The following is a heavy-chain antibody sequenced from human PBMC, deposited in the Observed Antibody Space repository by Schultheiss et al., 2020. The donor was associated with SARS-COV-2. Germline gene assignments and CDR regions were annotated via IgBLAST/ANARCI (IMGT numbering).Heavy chain of an antibody. J-gene: IGHJ4*02. CDR1: GGSISSYY. CDR3: ARVSFGITIFGVVHRGPWD. V-gene: IGHV4-59*08. Sequence: SETLSLTCTVSGGSISSYYWSWIRQPPGKGLEWIGYIFYSGSTNYNPSLKSRVTISVDRSKNQFSLKLSSVTVADTAVYYCARVSFGITIFGVVHRGPWDWGQGTLVTVSS. CDR2: IFYSGST. D-gene: IGHD3-3*01.